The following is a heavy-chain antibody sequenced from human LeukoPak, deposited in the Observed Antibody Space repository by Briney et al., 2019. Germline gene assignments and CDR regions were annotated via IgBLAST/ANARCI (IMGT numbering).Heavy chain of an antibody. J-gene: IGHJ4*02. CDR2: INAGNGNT. V-gene: IGHV1-3*01. Sequence: GESLKISCKGSGYRFTNYWIGWVRQAPGQRLEWMGWINAGNGNTKYSQKFQGRVTITRDTSASTAYMELSSLRSEDTAVYYCARDHHKSIAAAGIDYWGQGTLVTVSS. D-gene: IGHD6-13*01. CDR1: GYRFTNYW. CDR3: ARDHHKSIAAAGIDY.